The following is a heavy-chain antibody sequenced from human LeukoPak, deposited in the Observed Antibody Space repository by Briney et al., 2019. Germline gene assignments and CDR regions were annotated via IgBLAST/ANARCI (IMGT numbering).Heavy chain of an antibody. J-gene: IGHJ3*02. CDR3: ARDGGQYNWNDRPGAFDI. Sequence: GGSLRLSCAASGFTFSSYAMTWVRQAPGKGLEWVSYISSSGSTIYYADSVKGRFTISRDNAKNSLYLQMNSLRAEDTAVYYCARDGGQYNWNDRPGAFDIWGQGTMVTVSS. V-gene: IGHV3-48*03. D-gene: IGHD1-20*01. CDR2: ISSSGSTI. CDR1: GFTFSSYA.